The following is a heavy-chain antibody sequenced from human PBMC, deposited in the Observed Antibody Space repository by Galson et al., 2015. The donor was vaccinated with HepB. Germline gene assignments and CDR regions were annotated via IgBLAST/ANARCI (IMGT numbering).Heavy chain of an antibody. CDR3: ARRWFGDTTFDY. V-gene: IGHV1-18*01. CDR1: GYTFTSYG. CDR2: ISAYNGNT. D-gene: IGHD3-10*01. J-gene: IGHJ4*02. Sequence: SVKVSCKASGYTFTSYGISWVRQAPGQGLEWMGWISAYNGNTNYEQKFQGRVTMTTDTSTSTAYMELRSLRSDDTAVYYCARRWFGDTTFDYWGQGTLVTVSS.